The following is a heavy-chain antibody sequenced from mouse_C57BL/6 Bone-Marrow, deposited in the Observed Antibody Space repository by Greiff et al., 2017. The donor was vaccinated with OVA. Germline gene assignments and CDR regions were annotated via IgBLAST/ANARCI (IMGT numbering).Heavy chain of an antibody. CDR2: IYPRSGNT. CDR1: GYTFTSYG. J-gene: IGHJ3*01. CDR3: ARGGNAWFAY. V-gene: IGHV1-81*01. Sequence: QVQLKESGAELARPGASVKLSCKASGYTFTSYGISWVKQRTGQGLEWIGEIYPRSGNTYYNEKFKGKATLTADKSSRTAYMELRSLTSEDSAVYFCARGGNAWFAYWGQGTLVTVSA. D-gene: IGHD2-1*01.